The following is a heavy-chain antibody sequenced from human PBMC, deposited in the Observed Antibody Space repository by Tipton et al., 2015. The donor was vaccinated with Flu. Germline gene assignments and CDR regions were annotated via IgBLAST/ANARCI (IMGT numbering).Heavy chain of an antibody. CDR2: ISGGGDST. J-gene: IGHJ3*02. CDR1: GFTFSRYA. D-gene: IGHD5-18*01. CDR3: AKDLSADTYGYVGDDAFDI. V-gene: IGHV3-23*01. Sequence: SLRLSCAASGFTFSRYAMSWVRQAPGKGLEWVSAISGGGDSTHYGDSVKGRFTISRDNAKNTLYLQISSLRAEDTAMYYCAKDLSADTYGYVGDDAFDIWGQGTMVTVSS.